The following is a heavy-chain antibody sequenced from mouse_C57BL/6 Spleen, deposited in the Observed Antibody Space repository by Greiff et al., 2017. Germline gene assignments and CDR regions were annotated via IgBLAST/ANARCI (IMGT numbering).Heavy chain of an antibody. CDR2: INPSSGYT. V-gene: IGHV1-7*01. Sequence: QVQLQQSGAELAKPGASVKLSCKASGYTFTSYWMHWVKQRPGQGLEWIGYINPSSGYTKYNQKFKDKATLTADKSSSTAYMQLSSLTYEDSAVYYCARRSTTVVEEETFAYWGQGTLVTVSA. CDR1: GYTFTSYW. D-gene: IGHD1-1*01. CDR3: ARRSTTVVEEETFAY. J-gene: IGHJ3*01.